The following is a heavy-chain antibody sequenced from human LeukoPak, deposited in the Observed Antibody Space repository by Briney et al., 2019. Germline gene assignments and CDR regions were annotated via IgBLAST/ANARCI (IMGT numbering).Heavy chain of an antibody. CDR1: GFTFSSYW. Sequence: GGSLRLSCAASGFTFSSYWMSWVRQAPGKGLEWVANIKQDGSEKYYADSVKGRFTISRDNAKNSLYLQMNSLRAEDTAVYYCARDRGQGKRITIFGVVTDTYYYYGMDVWGQGTTVTVSS. CDR2: IKQDGSEK. CDR3: ARDRGQGKRITIFGVVTDTYYYYGMDV. V-gene: IGHV3-7*03. D-gene: IGHD3-3*01. J-gene: IGHJ6*02.